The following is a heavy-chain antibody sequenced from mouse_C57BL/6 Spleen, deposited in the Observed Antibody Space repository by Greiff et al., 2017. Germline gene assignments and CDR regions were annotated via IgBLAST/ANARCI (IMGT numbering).Heavy chain of an antibody. Sequence: QVQLQQSGAELVRPGSSVKLSCKASGYTFTSYWMHWVKQRPIQGLEWIGNIDPSDSETHYNQKFKDKATLTVDKSSSTAYMQLSSLTSEDSAVYYCARETYYGSSPAWFAYWGQGTLVTVSA. V-gene: IGHV1-52*01. CDR2: IDPSDSET. CDR1: GYTFTSYW. D-gene: IGHD1-1*01. CDR3: ARETYYGSSPAWFAY. J-gene: IGHJ3*01.